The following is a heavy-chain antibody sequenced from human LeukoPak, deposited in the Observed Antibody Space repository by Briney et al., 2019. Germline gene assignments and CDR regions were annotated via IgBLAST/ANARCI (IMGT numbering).Heavy chain of an antibody. Sequence: SETLSLTCTVSGDSISCYFWSWIRQPPGKGLEWIGYNSGSTNYNPSLKSRVTILLDRSKNQFSLKLSSVTAADTAVYYCARGRGYGGNYLRSFDIWGQGTMVTVSS. CDR1: GDSISCYF. CDR3: ARGRGYGGNYLRSFDI. J-gene: IGHJ3*02. D-gene: IGHD1-26*01. CDR2: NSGST. V-gene: IGHV4-59*08.